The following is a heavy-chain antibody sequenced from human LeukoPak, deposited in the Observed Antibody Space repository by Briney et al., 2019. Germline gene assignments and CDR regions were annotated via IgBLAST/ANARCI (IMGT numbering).Heavy chain of an antibody. CDR3: ARCYDSSSYSYYYYMDV. CDR2: VYYNGST. V-gene: IGHV4-59*01. CDR1: GGSISSYY. J-gene: IGHJ6*03. D-gene: IGHD3-22*01. Sequence: PSETLSLTCTVSGGSISSYYWSWIRQPPGKGLEWIGYVYYNGSTNYNPSLKSRVTVSVDTSKNQFCLKLSSVTAADTAVYYCARCYDSSSYSYYYYMDVWGKGTTVTISS.